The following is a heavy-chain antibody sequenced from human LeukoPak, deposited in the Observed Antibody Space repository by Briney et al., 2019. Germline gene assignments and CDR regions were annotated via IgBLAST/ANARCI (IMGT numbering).Heavy chain of an antibody. J-gene: IGHJ4*02. D-gene: IGHD5-24*01. V-gene: IGHV3-74*01. CDR1: GFSFSGHW. CDR2: IYSDMSSA. CDR3: VRGRDGYGNFEY. Sequence: GGSLRLSCAASGFSFSGHWMHWVRQAPGRGLVWVLRIYSDMSSATYADSVKGRFTISRDNAKSTLFLQMNSLRPEDTAIYYCVRGRDGYGNFEYWGQGTLVTVSS.